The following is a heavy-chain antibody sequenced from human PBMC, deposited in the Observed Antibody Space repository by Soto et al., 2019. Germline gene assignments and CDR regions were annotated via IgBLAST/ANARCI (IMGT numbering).Heavy chain of an antibody. CDR1: GFIFNNYW. Sequence: DVQLAESGGGLVQPGGSPRLSCAASGFIFNNYWMHWVRQAPGKGLVWVSRINKDGSGTNYADSVRGRFTISRDNAENTLFLQMNSLRVEDTAVYYCASGAYYGDIRGYWGPGTLVTVSS. D-gene: IGHD4-17*01. V-gene: IGHV3-74*01. J-gene: IGHJ4*02. CDR3: ASGAYYGDIRGY. CDR2: INKDGSGT.